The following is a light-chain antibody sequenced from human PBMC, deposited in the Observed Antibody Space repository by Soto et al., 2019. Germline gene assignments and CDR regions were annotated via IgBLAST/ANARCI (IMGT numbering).Light chain of an antibody. Sequence: DIQMTQSPSTLSASVGDRVTITCRASQSISSWLAWYQQKPGKAPKLVIYDASSLESGVPSRFSGSGSGTEFTLTISSLQPDDFATYYCQQYNSYSQTFGQGTKVEIK. CDR1: QSISSW. J-gene: IGKJ1*01. V-gene: IGKV1-5*01. CDR3: QQYNSYSQT. CDR2: DAS.